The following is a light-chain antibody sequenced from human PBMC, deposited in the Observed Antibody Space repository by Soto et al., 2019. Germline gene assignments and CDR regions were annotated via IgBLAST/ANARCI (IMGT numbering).Light chain of an antibody. CDR3: QQYNSYWT. CDR1: QSISSW. Sequence: DIPMTQSPSTLSASVGDRVTITCRASQSISSWLAWYQQKPGKAPKLLIYDASSLESGVPSRFSGSGSGTEFTITISSLQPDDFATYYCQQYNSYWTFGQGTKVEIK. CDR2: DAS. V-gene: IGKV1-5*01. J-gene: IGKJ1*01.